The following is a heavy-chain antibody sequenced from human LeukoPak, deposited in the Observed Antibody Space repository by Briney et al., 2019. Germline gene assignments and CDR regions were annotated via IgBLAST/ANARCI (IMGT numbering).Heavy chain of an antibody. CDR3: ARDSYFCPMDV. J-gene: IGHJ6*02. CDR1: GFTFSSYW. Sequence: GGSLRLSCAASGFTFSSYWMSWVRQAPGKELEGVANIKQDGSEKYYVDSVKGRFTISRDNAKNSLYLQMNSLRAEDTAVYYCARDSYFCPMDVWGQGTTVTVSS. CDR2: IKQDGSEK. V-gene: IGHV3-7*04. D-gene: IGHD3-3*01.